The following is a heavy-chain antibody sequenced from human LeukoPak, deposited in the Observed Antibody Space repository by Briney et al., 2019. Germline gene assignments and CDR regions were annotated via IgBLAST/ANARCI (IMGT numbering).Heavy chain of an antibody. J-gene: IGHJ4*02. CDR2: ISGSGGST. V-gene: IGHV3-23*01. D-gene: IGHD5-18*01. Sequence: PGGSLRLSCAASGFTFSSYWMSWVRQAPGKGLEWVSAISGSGGSTYYADSVKGRFTISRDNSKNTLYLQMNSLRAEDTAVYYCAKASGGGYSYGLIDYWGQGTLVTVSS. CDR1: GFTFSSYW. CDR3: AKASGGGYSYGLIDY.